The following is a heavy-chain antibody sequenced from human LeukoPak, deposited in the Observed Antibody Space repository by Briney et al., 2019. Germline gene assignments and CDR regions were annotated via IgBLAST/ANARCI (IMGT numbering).Heavy chain of an antibody. J-gene: IGHJ6*02. Sequence: ASVKVSCKASGYTFTGYYMHWVRQAPGQGLEWMGWINPNSGGTNYAQKFQGRVTMTRDTSISTAYMELSRLRSDDTAVYYCARDQVRSNYVAGYYYYYGMDVWGQGTTVTVSS. CDR2: INPNSGGT. V-gene: IGHV1-2*02. CDR3: ARDQVRSNYVAGYYYYYGMDV. CDR1: GYTFTGYY. D-gene: IGHD4-11*01.